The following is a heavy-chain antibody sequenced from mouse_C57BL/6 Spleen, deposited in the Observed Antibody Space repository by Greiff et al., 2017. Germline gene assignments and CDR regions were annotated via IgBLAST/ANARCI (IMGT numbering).Heavy chain of an antibody. D-gene: IGHD1-1*01. CDR3: AKDYYGTPYYFDG. J-gene: IGHJ2*01. CDR1: GYTFTSYW. CDR2: IYPGSGST. V-gene: IGHV1-55*01. Sequence: QVQLQQPGAELVQPGASVKMSCKASGYTFTSYWITWVKQRPGQGLEWIGDIYPGSGSTNYNEKFKSKATLTVDTSSITAYMHLSSLTSEDSAVYYCAKDYYGTPYYFDGWGQGTTLTVSS.